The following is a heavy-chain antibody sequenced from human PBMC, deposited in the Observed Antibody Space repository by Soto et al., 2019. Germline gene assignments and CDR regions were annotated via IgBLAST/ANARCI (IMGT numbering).Heavy chain of an antibody. D-gene: IGHD1-26*01. Sequence: ASVKVSCKASGGTFSSYAISWVRQAPGQGLEWMGGIIPIFGTANYAQKFQGRVTITADESTSTAYMELSSLRSEDTAVYYCARLSQWELLDYFSGMDVWGQGTTVTVS. V-gene: IGHV1-69*13. J-gene: IGHJ6*02. CDR3: ARLSQWELLDYFSGMDV. CDR1: GGTFSSYA. CDR2: IIPIFGTA.